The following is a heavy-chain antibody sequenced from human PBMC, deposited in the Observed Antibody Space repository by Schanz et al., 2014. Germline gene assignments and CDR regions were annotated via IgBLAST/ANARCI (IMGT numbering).Heavy chain of an antibody. V-gene: IGHV3-30*19. CDR2: ISYDGSNK. D-gene: IGHD2-15*01. Sequence: QVQLVESGGGVVQPGRSLRLSCAASGFTFSSYGMHWVRQAPGKGLEWVAVISYDGSNKYYADSVKGRFTISRDNSKNTLYLQMNPLRAEDTAVYYCARDRGYCSGGTCYDYYYYGLDVWGQGTTVTVSS. J-gene: IGHJ6*02. CDR3: ARDRGYCSGGTCYDYYYYGLDV. CDR1: GFTFSSYG.